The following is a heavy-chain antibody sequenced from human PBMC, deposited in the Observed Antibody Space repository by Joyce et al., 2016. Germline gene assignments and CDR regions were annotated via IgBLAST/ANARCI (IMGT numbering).Heavy chain of an antibody. J-gene: IGHJ4*02. CDR1: GFSCSTFA. CDR2: ISYDVTHK. V-gene: IGHV3-30*18. CDR3: ANPAYHMVRGVITSVDF. D-gene: IGHD3-10*01. Sequence: QVQLVEYGGGVVQPGRSLRVACAGSGFSCSTFAMHWVRQAPGKVLEWVAVISYDVTHKYYAASVKVRFTIARDNYKNTLCLEMDRLRAEDTCFYYCANPAYHMVRGVITSVDFWRQGTLVTVSS.